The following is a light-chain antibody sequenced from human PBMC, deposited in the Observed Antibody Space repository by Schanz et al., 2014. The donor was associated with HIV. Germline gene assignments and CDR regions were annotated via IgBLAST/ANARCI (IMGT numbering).Light chain of an antibody. J-gene: IGLJ2*01. Sequence: GVSHRFSGSKSGTTASLTISGLQSEDEADYYCSSYAHKDTVIFGGGTQLTVL. V-gene: IGLV2-14*01. CDR3: SSYAHKDTVI.